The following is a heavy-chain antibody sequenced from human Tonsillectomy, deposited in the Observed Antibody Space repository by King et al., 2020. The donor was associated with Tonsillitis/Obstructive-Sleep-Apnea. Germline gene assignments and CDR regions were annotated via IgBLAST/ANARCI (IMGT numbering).Heavy chain of an antibody. V-gene: IGHV4-34*01. CDR2: INPSGGT. CDR1: DGSFSGYY. Sequence: QVQLQQWGAGLLKASETLSLTCAVDDGSFSGYYWSWIRQPPGKGLEWFGEINPSGGTNYNPSLKSRSTISLDTSKNQFSLKLSSVTAADTAVYYCARGGSMATRLRTWGQGTLVTVSS. CDR3: ARGGSMATRLRT. D-gene: IGHD6-6*01. J-gene: IGHJ5*02.